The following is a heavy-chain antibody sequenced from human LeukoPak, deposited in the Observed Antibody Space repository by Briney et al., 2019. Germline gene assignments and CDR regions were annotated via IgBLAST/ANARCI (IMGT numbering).Heavy chain of an antibody. CDR2: IFYSGST. CDR1: GGSISSYY. Sequence: SETPSLTCTVSGGSISSYYWSWIRQPPGKGLEWIGYIFYSGSTNYNPSLRSRVTISLDTSKNQFSLKLSSVTAADTAVYYCAREYNWNDVYAFDIWGQGTMVTVSS. D-gene: IGHD1-20*01. CDR3: AREYNWNDVYAFDI. J-gene: IGHJ3*02. V-gene: IGHV4-59*01.